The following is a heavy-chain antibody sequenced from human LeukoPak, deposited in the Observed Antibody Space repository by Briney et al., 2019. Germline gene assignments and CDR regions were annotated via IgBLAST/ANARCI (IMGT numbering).Heavy chain of an antibody. V-gene: IGHV1-46*01. Sequence: ASVKVSCKVSGYTLTELSMHWVRQAPGQGLEWMGIINPSGGSTSYAQKFQGRVTMTRDTSTSTVYMELSSLRSEDTAVYYCAREGSSSSSRAPHNNWFDPWGQGTLVTVSS. CDR2: INPSGGST. CDR1: GYTLTELS. J-gene: IGHJ5*02. CDR3: AREGSSSSSRAPHNNWFDP. D-gene: IGHD6-6*01.